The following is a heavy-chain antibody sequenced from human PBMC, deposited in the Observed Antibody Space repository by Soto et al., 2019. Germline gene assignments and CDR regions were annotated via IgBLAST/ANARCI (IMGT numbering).Heavy chain of an antibody. V-gene: IGHV1-69*01. CDR3: ARSQGSSTSLEIYYYYYYGMAV. D-gene: IGHD2-2*01. J-gene: IGHJ6*02. CDR2: IIPIPGTA. CDR1: GGTFSSYA. Sequence: QVQLVQSGAEVKKPGSSVKVSCKASGGTFSSYAISWVRQAPGQGLEWMGGIIPIPGTANYAQKFQGRVTITADESTSTAYMELSSLRSEDTAVYYCARSQGSSTSLEIYYYYYYGMAVCGQGTTVTVSS.